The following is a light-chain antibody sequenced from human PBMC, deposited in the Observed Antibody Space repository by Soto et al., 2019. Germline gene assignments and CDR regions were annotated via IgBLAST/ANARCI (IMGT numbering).Light chain of an antibody. CDR1: QSGGTF. V-gene: IGKV1-39*01. Sequence: EIQMTQTPSSLSASVGDRLTITCRASQSGGTFLNWYQQKPGNAPKLLIFAASSLTSGVPSRFTGSGSGTDFTLSISSLQPEDFATYFCPQSYSAPLTFGGGTKVEI. J-gene: IGKJ4*01. CDR2: AAS. CDR3: PQSYSAPLT.